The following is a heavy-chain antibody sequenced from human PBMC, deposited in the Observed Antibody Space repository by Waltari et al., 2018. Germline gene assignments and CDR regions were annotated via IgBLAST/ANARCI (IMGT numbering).Heavy chain of an antibody. CDR3: ASSSNYVPFDP. CDR2: ISSSSSYI. Sequence: EVQLVESGGGSVQPGGSLRLSCAASGFIFTHYWMPWVRQAPGKGLEWVSSISSSSSYIYYADSVKGRFTISRDNAKNSLYLQMNSLRAEDTAVYYCASSSNYVPFDPWGQGTLVTVSS. J-gene: IGHJ5*02. CDR1: GFIFTHYW. V-gene: IGHV3-21*01. D-gene: IGHD4-4*01.